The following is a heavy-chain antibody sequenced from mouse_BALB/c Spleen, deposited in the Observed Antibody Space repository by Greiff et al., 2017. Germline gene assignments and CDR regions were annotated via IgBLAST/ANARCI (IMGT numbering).Heavy chain of an antibody. V-gene: IGHV5-6-3*01. D-gene: IGHD1-1*01. CDR3: ARDNGSSYRWFAY. Sequence: EVQLVESGGGLVQPGGSLKLSCAASGFTFSSYGMSWVRQTPDKRLELVATINSNGGSTYYPDSVKGRFTISRDNAKNTLYLQMSSLKSEDTAMYYCARDNGSSYRWFAYWGQGTLVTVSA. CDR2: INSNGGST. J-gene: IGHJ3*01. CDR1: GFTFSSYG.